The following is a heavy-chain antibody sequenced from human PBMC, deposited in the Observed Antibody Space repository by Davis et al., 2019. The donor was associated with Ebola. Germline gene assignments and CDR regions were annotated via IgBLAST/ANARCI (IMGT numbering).Heavy chain of an antibody. CDR2: INHRGST. D-gene: IGHD6-6*01. Sequence: SQTLSLTCAVYGASFSGYYWSWIRQPPGKGLEWIGEINHRGSTSDNPSLKSRVTISVDTSKNQFSLKLRSLTAADTAVYYCARGPARLYSSSPEFNFWGRGTLVTVSS. V-gene: IGHV4-34*01. CDR1: GASFSGYY. J-gene: IGHJ4*02. CDR3: ARGPARLYSSSPEFNF.